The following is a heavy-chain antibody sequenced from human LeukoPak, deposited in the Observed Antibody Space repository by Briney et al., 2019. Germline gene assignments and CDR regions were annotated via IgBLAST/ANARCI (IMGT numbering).Heavy chain of an antibody. Sequence: PGGSLRLSCAVSGSTSSSYEMNWVRQAPGKGMGWVSYISNSGSIIYYVDSVKGRFTISRDNSKNALYLQMNSLRVEDTAVYYCARVLNYYDSSGYYFSYWGQGTLVTVSS. CDR1: GSTSSSYE. V-gene: IGHV3-48*03. J-gene: IGHJ4*02. D-gene: IGHD3-22*01. CDR2: ISNSGSII. CDR3: ARVLNYYDSSGYYFSY.